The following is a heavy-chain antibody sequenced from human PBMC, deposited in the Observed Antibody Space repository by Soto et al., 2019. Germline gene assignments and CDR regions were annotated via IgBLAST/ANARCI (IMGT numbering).Heavy chain of an antibody. Sequence: EVHLLESGGALVQPGGSLRLSCAASGFTFSSCAMGWVRQAPGKGLEWASDIIDSGGSTYYADSVKGRFTISRDNSKSTLYLQMNSLRAEDTAVYYCGKGRSYYYYYGVDVWGQGTTVTVSS. CDR1: GFTFSSCA. CDR3: GKGRSYYYYYGVDV. CDR2: IIDSGGST. J-gene: IGHJ6*02. V-gene: IGHV3-23*01. D-gene: IGHD1-26*01.